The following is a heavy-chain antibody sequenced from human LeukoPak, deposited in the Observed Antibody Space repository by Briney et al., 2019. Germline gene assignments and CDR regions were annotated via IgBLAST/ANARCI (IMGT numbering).Heavy chain of an antibody. CDR3: ARAYSSGWSFDY. J-gene: IGHJ4*02. V-gene: IGHV1-24*01. CDR2: FDPEDGET. D-gene: IGHD6-19*01. CDR1: GYTLTELS. Sequence: ASVKVCCKVSGYTLTELSMHWVRQAPGKGLEWMGGFDPEDGETIYAQKFQGRVTMTEDTSTDTAYMELSSLRSEDTAVYYCARAYSSGWSFDYWGQGTLVTVSS.